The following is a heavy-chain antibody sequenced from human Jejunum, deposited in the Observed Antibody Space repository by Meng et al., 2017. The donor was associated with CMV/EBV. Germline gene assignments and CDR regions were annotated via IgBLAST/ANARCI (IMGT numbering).Heavy chain of an antibody. J-gene: IGHJ4*02. Sequence: GLPFSLYSMNWVRQVPGKGLEWVSYISSMSVTLYYTDSVKGRFTISRDDAKNSLYLQMNNLRAEDTAIYYCARDVTIPGRVQTFESWGQGTLVTVSS. CDR2: ISSMSVTL. V-gene: IGHV3-48*04. CDR1: GLPFSLYS. CDR3: ARDVTIPGRVQTFES. D-gene: IGHD3-3*01.